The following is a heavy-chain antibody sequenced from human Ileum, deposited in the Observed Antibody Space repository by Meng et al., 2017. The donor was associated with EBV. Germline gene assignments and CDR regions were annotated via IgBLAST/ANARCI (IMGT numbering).Heavy chain of an antibody. Sequence: SGPGLLMPAGTLSLTGAFSGGSISSRSWWSWVRQPPGKGLEWIGEIYHSGSTNYNPSLKSRVTISVDKSKNQFSLNLSSVTAADTAVYYCARVGQWLPIDYWGQGTLVTVSS. CDR2: IYHSGST. D-gene: IGHD6-19*01. CDR3: ARVGQWLPIDY. CDR1: GGSISSRSW. J-gene: IGHJ4*02. V-gene: IGHV4-4*02.